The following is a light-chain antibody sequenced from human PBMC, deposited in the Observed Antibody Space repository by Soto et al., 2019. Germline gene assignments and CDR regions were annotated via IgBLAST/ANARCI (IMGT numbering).Light chain of an antibody. CDR1: SSDVGGYNY. CDR3: SSYTSSSLYV. Sequence: QSALTQPASVSGSPGQSITISCTGTSSDVGGYNYVSWYQQHPGKAPKLMIYDVSNRPSGVSNHFSGSKSGNTASLTISGLQAEDEADYYCSSYTSSSLYVFGTGTKVNVL. V-gene: IGLV2-14*01. J-gene: IGLJ1*01. CDR2: DVS.